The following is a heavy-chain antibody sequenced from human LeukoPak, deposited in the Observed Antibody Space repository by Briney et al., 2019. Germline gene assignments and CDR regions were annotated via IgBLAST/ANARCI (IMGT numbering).Heavy chain of an antibody. CDR3: ARDISLEDIVVVPAAMTWFDP. CDR2: INPNSGGT. J-gene: IGHJ5*02. V-gene: IGHV1-2*06. CDR1: GYTFTGYY. Sequence: ASVKVSCKASGYTFTGYYMHWVRQAPGQGLEWMGRINPNSGGTNYAQKFQGRVTMTRDTSISTAYMELSRLRSDDTAVYYCARDISLEDIVVVPAAMTWFDPWGQGTLVTVSS. D-gene: IGHD2-2*01.